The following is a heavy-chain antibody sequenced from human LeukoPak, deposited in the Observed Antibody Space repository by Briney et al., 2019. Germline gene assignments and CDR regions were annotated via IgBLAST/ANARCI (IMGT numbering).Heavy chain of an antibody. J-gene: IGHJ4*02. D-gene: IGHD6-6*01. V-gene: IGHV1-2*06. CDR1: GYTFTGYY. CDR2: INPNSGGT. CDR3: ARPYSSSDPFDY. Sequence: ASVKVSCKASGYTFTGYYMHWVRQAPGQGLEWMGRINPNSGGTNYAQKFQGRVTMTRDTSISTAYMELSRLRSDDTAVYYCARPYSSSDPFDYWGQGTLVPVSS.